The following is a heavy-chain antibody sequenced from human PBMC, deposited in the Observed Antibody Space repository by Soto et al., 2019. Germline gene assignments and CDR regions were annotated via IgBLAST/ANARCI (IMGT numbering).Heavy chain of an antibody. CDR2: MNPNSGNT. CDR1: GYTFTSYD. J-gene: IGHJ6*02. Sequence: GASVKVSCKASGYTFTSYDINWVRQATGQGLEWMGWMNPNSGNTGYAQKFQGRVTMTRNTSISTAYMELSSLRSEDTAVYYCARGRYFEYYYYGMDVWGQGTTVTVSS. D-gene: IGHD3-9*01. V-gene: IGHV1-8*01. CDR3: ARGRYFEYYYYGMDV.